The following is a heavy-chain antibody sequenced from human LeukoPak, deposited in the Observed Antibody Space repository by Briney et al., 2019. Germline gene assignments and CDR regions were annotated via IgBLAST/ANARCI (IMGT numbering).Heavy chain of an antibody. CDR2: IFPRDSDA. J-gene: IGHJ4*02. Sequence: GESLKISCEGSGYNFPNYWIGWVRQMPGKGLEWMGIIFPRDSDARYSPSFQGQVTISADKSVSTAYLQWSSLKASDTAMYYCATLGGDTSWGQGTLVTVSA. CDR1: GYNFPNYW. CDR3: ATLGGDTS. D-gene: IGHD3-16*01. V-gene: IGHV5-51*01.